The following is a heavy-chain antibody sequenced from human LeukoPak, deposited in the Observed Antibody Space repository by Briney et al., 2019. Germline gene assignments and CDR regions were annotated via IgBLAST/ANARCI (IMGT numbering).Heavy chain of an antibody. Sequence: KRSGPTLVNPTQPLTLTRTFSGFSLSTSGVGVGWIRQPPGKALEWLALIFWNYDKRYRPSLKSRLTITKHPSKNHVYLTQTNMGPVDTATYYNPHVGTILFDYWGQGTLVTLSP. CDR1: GFSLSTSGVG. V-gene: IGHV2-5*01. CDR2: IFWNYDK. J-gene: IGHJ4*02. D-gene: IGHD2-21*01. CDR3: PHVGTILFDY.